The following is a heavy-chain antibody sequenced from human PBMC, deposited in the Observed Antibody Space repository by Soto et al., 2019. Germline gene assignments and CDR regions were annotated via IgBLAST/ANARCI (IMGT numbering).Heavy chain of an antibody. D-gene: IGHD2-21*02. J-gene: IGHJ4*02. Sequence: PGGSLRLSCAASGFTFSDYYMSWIRQAPGKGLEWVSYISSSSSYTNYADSVKGRFTISRDNAKNSLYLQMSSLRAEDTAVYYCARVLAYGGNSLDYWGQGTRVTVAS. V-gene: IGHV3-11*05. CDR1: GFTFSDYY. CDR2: ISSSSSYT. CDR3: ARVLAYGGNSLDY.